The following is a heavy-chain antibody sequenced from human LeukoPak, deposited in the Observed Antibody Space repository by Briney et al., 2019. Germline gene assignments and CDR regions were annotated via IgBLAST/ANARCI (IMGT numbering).Heavy chain of an antibody. Sequence: GGSLRLSRVASGFSFSYHGMNWVRLAPGKGLEWVSGVSPPGGGTYYADSVKGRFTISRDDSRNTLSLQMNSLRVEDTAVYYCARDLAWGAFDYWGQGILVAVSS. CDR3: ARDLAWGAFDY. D-gene: IGHD7-27*01. V-gene: IGHV3-23*01. CDR2: VSPPGGGT. J-gene: IGHJ4*02. CDR1: GFSFSYHG.